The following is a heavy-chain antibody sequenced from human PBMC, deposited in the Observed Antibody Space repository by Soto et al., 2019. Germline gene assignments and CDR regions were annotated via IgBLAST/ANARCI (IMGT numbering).Heavy chain of an antibody. CDR3: AREGVGDFWSGYYRYYYMGV. CDR1: GGSFSDNY. Sequence: QVLLQQWGAGLLKASETLSLTCAVYGGSFSDNYWSWIRQPPGKGLEWIGEINHSGSTNYNPSLKSRVTISVDTSKSQFSLKLSSVNAADTAVYYCAREGVGDFWSGYYRYYYMGVWGKGTTVTVSS. J-gene: IGHJ6*03. CDR2: INHSGST. V-gene: IGHV4-34*01. D-gene: IGHD3-3*01.